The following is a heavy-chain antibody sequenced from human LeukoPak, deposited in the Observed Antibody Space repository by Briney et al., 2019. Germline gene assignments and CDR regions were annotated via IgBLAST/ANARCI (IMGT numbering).Heavy chain of an antibody. V-gene: IGHV1-18*01. J-gene: IGHJ4*02. CDR2: ISAYNGNT. CDR1: GYTFTSYG. Sequence: ASVKVSCKASGYTFTSYGISWVRQAPGQGLEWMGWISAYNGNTNYAQKLQGRVTMTTDTSTSTAYMELRSLRSDDTAVYYCARDERSIAATLWHFWGQGTLVTVSS. CDR3: ARDERSIAATLWHF. D-gene: IGHD6-25*01.